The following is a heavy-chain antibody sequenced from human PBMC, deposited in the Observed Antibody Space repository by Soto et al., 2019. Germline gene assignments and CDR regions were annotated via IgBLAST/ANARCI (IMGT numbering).Heavy chain of an antibody. CDR2: MNPNSGNT. CDR1: GYTFISYD. Sequence: GASVKVSCKASGYTFISYDINWVRQATGQGLEWMGWMNPNSGNTGYAQKFQGRVTMTRNTSISTAYMELSSLRSEDTAVYYCARGQEYLGAFDIWGQGTTVTVS. V-gene: IGHV1-8*01. CDR3: ARGQEYLGAFDI. J-gene: IGHJ3*02.